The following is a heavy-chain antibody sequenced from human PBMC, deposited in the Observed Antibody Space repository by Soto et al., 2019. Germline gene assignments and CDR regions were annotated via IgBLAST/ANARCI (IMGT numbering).Heavy chain of an antibody. J-gene: IGHJ4*02. V-gene: IGHV1-46*01. D-gene: IGHD4-17*01. CDR1: GYTFTSYY. Sequence: ASVKVSCKASGYTFTSYYMHWVRQAPGQGLEWMGIINPSGGSTSYAQKFQGRVTMTRDTSTSTVYMELTSLRSEDTAVYYCARAVPRSPTTVVTPPDSWGQGTLVTVS. CDR2: INPSGGST. CDR3: ARAVPRSPTTVVTPPDS.